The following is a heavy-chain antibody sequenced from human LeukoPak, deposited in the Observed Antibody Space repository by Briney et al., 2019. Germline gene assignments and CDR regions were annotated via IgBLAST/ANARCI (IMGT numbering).Heavy chain of an antibody. J-gene: IGHJ2*01. CDR2: IYSSGST. Sequence: SGTLSLTCTVSGGSISTQYWSWLRQPPGKGQEWIGHIYSSGSTSYNPSLKSRVTMSVDTSTNQISLRLSSVTAADTAVYYCARTIRAYRGYDHWYFDVWGRGTLVTVSS. CDR3: ARTIRAYRGYDHWYFDV. V-gene: IGHV4-59*11. D-gene: IGHD5-12*01. CDR1: GGSISTQY.